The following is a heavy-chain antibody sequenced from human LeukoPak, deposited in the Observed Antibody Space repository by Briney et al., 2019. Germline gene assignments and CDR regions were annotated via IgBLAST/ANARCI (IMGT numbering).Heavy chain of an antibody. Sequence: SETLSLTCAVYGGSFSGYYWSWIRQPPVKGLEWIGEINHSGSTNYNPSLKSRVTISVDTSKNQFSLKLSSVTAADTAVYYCWCSSIYGMDVWGQGTTVTVSS. V-gene: IGHV4-34*01. J-gene: IGHJ6*02. D-gene: IGHD2-2*01. CDR2: INHSGST. CDR1: GGSFSGYY. CDR3: WCSSIYGMDV.